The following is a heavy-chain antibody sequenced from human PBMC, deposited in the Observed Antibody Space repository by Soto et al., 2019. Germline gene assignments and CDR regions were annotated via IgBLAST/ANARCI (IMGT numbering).Heavy chain of an antibody. J-gene: IGHJ4*02. CDR2: ISGYNGDT. D-gene: IGHD2-15*01. Sequence: ASVKVSCKTSGYTFTSYDINWVRQAPGQGLEWMGWISGYNGDTKYAQKFQGRITVTTDTSTTTAYLELRSLIFDDTAVYYCARQGGDYWGQGTPVTVS. CDR3: ARQGGDY. CDR1: GYTFTSYD. V-gene: IGHV1-18*01.